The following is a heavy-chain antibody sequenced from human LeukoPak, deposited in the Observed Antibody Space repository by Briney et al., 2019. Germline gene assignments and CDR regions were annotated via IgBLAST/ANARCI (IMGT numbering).Heavy chain of an antibody. V-gene: IGHV4-34*01. D-gene: IGHD3-9*01. J-gene: IGHJ6*02. CDR3: ARAGSHYDILTGYPVYYYGMDV. Sequence: PSETLSLTCAVYGGSFSGYYWGWIRQPPGKGLEGIGEINHSGSTNYNPSLKSRVTISVDTSKNQFSLKLSSVTAADTAVYYCARAGSHYDILTGYPVYYYGMDVWGQGTTVTVSS. CDR1: GGSFSGYY. CDR2: INHSGST.